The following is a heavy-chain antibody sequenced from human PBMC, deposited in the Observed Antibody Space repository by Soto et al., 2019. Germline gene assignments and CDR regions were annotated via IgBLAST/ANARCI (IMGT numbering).Heavy chain of an antibody. J-gene: IGHJ5*02. V-gene: IGHV3-48*03. CDR3: ASQPAVWHHNWFDP. CDR1: GFPFSIFE. Sequence: GGSLRLSCAASGFPFSIFEMNWVRQSPGKRLEWVSYISSSGSTIYYADSVKGRFTISRDKAKNSLYLQMNSLRVEDTSVYYCASQPAVWHHNWFDPWGQGTLVTVSS. CDR2: ISSSGSTI. D-gene: IGHD2-2*01.